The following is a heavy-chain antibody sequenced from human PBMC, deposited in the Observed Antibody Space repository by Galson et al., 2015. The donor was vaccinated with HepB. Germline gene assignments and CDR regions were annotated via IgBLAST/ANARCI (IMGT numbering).Heavy chain of an antibody. V-gene: IGHV3-33*08. CDR1: GFTFSSYG. CDR3: AELAGYCSGGSCWDDFDY. Sequence: SLRLSCAASGFTFSSYGMHWVRQAPGRGLEWVAVIWYDGSNKYYADSVKGRFTISRDNSKNTLYLQMNSLRAEDTAVYYCAELAGYCSGGSCWDDFDYWGQGTLVTASS. CDR2: IWYDGSNK. J-gene: IGHJ4*02. D-gene: IGHD2-15*01.